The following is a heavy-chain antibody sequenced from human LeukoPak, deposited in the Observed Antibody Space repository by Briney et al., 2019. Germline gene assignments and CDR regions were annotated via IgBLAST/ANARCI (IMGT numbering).Heavy chain of an antibody. Sequence: PSETLSLTCTVSGGSISSSSFYWGWIRQPPGKDLEWIGSIYYSGSTYYNPSLKSRVTISVDTSKNQFSLKLSSVTAADTAVYYCARLVKVRGGYFDYWGQGTLVTVSS. CDR3: ARLVKVRGGYFDY. D-gene: IGHD3-10*01. V-gene: IGHV4-39*01. CDR2: IYYSGST. CDR1: GGSISSSSFY. J-gene: IGHJ4*02.